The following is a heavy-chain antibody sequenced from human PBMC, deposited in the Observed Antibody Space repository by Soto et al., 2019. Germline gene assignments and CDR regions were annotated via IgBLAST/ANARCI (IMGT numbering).Heavy chain of an antibody. CDR2: IYYSGST. CDR3: ARLHPAIAVAGPNWFDP. D-gene: IGHD6-19*01. Sequence: SETLSLTCTVSGGSISSGGYYWSWIRQHPGKGLEWIGYIYYSGSTYYNPSLKSRVTISVDTSKNQFSLKLSSVTAADTAVYYCARLHPAIAVAGPNWFDPWGQGTLVTVSS. CDR1: GGSISSGGYY. J-gene: IGHJ5*02. V-gene: IGHV4-31*03.